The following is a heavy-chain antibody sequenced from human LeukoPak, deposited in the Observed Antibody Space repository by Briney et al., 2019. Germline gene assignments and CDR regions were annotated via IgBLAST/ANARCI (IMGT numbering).Heavy chain of an antibody. CDR2: ISYDGSNK. J-gene: IGHJ4*02. CDR3: AKDGAWLRFDD. CDR1: GFTFSSYG. Sequence: GRSLRLSCAASGFTFSSYGMHWVRQAPGKGLEWVAVISYDGSNKYYADSVKGRFTISRDNSKNTLYLQMNSLRADDTAVYYCAKDGAWLRFDDWGQGILVSVSS. V-gene: IGHV3-30*18. D-gene: IGHD5-12*01.